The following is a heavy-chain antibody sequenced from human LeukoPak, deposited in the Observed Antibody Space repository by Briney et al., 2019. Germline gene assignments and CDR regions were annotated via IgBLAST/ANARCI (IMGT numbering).Heavy chain of an antibody. J-gene: IGHJ3*02. V-gene: IGHV1-2*02. Sequence: ASVKVSCKASGYTFTGYYMHWVRQAPGQGLEWMGWINPNSGGTNYAQKFQGRVTMTRDTSISTACMELSRLRSDDTAVYYCARGIVVVPAAWDAFDIWGQGTMVTVSS. CDR2: INPNSGGT. CDR1: GYTFTGYY. CDR3: ARGIVVVPAAWDAFDI. D-gene: IGHD2-2*01.